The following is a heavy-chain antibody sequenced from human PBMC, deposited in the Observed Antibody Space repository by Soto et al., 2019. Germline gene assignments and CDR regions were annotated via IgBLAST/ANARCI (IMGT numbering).Heavy chain of an antibody. CDR2: ISGSGGST. V-gene: IGHV3-23*01. CDR1: GFTFSSYA. CDR3: AVYDFWSGYITLDY. J-gene: IGHJ4*02. D-gene: IGHD3-3*01. Sequence: GGSLRLSCAASGFTFSSYAMSWVRQAPGKGLEWVSAISGSGGSTYYADSVKGRFTISRDNSKNTLYLQMNSLRAEDTAVYYCAVYDFWSGYITLDYWGQGSLVTVSS.